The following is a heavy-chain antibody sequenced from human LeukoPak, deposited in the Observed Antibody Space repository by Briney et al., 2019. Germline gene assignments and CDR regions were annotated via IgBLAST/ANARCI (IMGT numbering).Heavy chain of an antibody. CDR3: ARERQDCVIHSGAFDI. CDR2: KARGGSHT. J-gene: IGHJ3*02. Sequence: GGALRLSCAASGLPFRNDFMHWGPQAPGKGLEWVEHKARGGSHTFYVESVKGRFTIYRDNSKNTLYLQMNSLGPEDTAVYFCARERQDCVIHSGAFDIWGQGTMVTVSS. CDR1: GLPFRNDF. V-gene: IGHV3-30*17. D-gene: IGHD3-10*01.